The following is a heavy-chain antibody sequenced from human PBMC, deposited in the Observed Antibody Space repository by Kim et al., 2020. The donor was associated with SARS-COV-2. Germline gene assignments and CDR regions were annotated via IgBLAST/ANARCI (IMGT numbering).Heavy chain of an antibody. CDR1: GFTFSSYS. CDR3: ARGRGSSSWYSSYYYYGMDV. J-gene: IGHJ6*02. Sequence: GGSLRLSCAASGFTFSSYSMNWVRQAPGKGLEWVSYISSSSSTIYYADSVKGRFTISRDNAKNSLYLQMNSLRDDDTAVYYCARGRGSSSWYSSYYYYGMDVWGQGTSVTVSS. D-gene: IGHD6-13*01. CDR2: ISSSSSTI. V-gene: IGHV3-48*02.